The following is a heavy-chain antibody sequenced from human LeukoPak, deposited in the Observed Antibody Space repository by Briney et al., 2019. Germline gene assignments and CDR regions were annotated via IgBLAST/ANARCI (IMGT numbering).Heavy chain of an antibody. J-gene: IGHJ4*02. CDR1: GYAFSLYG. CDR2: INAGTGDG. Sequence: ASVKVSCKASGYAFSLYGVQWVRQAPGQTLEWMGWINAGTGDGKYSQNFQGRLTMTRDTSTSTVYMELSSLRSEDTAVYYCARGTTPHYYDSSGYDYWGQGTLVTVSS. D-gene: IGHD3-22*01. CDR3: ARGTTPHYYDSSGYDY. V-gene: IGHV1-3*01.